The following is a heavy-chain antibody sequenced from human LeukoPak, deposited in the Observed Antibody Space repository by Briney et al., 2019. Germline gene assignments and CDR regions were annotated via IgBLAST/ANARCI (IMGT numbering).Heavy chain of an antibody. CDR2: IYSGGNT. CDR3: ARLVMEAAGTPFDY. D-gene: IGHD6-13*01. J-gene: IGHJ4*02. CDR1: GFTVSSNY. Sequence: GGSLRLSCAASGFTVSSNYMSWVRQAPGKGLEWVSVIYSGGNTYYADSVKGRFTISRDNSKNTLYLQMNSLRAEDTAVYYCARLVMEAAGTPFDYWGQGTLVTVSS. V-gene: IGHV3-53*01.